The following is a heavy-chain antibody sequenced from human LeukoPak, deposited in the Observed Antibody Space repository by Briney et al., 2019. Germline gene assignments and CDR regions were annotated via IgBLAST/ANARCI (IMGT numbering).Heavy chain of an antibody. CDR1: GYPFTDYY. CDR3: ARLIVVGPAALHAFDI. D-gene: IGHD2-2*01. V-gene: IGHV1-2*02. Sequence: ASVKVSCKASGYPFTDYYIHWVRQAPGQGLEWMGWINPNSGDTNSAQRFQGRVTMTRDTSISTLYMELSRLRSDDTAVYYCARLIVVGPAALHAFDIWGQGTLVTVSS. CDR2: INPNSGDT. J-gene: IGHJ3*02.